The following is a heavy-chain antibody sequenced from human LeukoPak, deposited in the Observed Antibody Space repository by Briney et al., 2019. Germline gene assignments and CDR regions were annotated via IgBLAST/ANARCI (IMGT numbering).Heavy chain of an antibody. CDR3: ARYNGPLDAFDI. D-gene: IGHD2-8*01. J-gene: IGHJ3*02. Sequence: GGSLRLSCAASGFTLSRYGMHWVRQAPGKGLGWLAVIWYDGSKEYYIDSVKGRFTISRDNSRNTLSLQMESLRAEDTAVYHCARYNGPLDAFDIWGLGTMVTVSS. V-gene: IGHV3-33*01. CDR2: IWYDGSKE. CDR1: GFTLSRYG.